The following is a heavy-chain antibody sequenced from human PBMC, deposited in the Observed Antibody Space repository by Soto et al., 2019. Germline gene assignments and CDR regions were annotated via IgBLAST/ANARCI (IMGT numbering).Heavy chain of an antibody. Sequence: GGSLRLSCAASGFTFNSYAMSWVRQAPGKGLEWVSGISRNSSNIDYADSVKGRFTISRDNAKNSLYLQMNSLRAEDTALYCCAKAGEYSSRCWNGFDPWGQGTLVTVSS. D-gene: IGHD6-6*01. CDR3: AKAGEYSSRCWNGFDP. CDR1: GFTFNSYA. J-gene: IGHJ5*02. CDR2: ISRNSSNI. V-gene: IGHV3-9*01.